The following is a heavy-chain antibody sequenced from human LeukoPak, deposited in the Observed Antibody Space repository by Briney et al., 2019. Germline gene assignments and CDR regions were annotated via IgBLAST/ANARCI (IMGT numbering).Heavy chain of an antibody. CDR3: AILAEYCNSGSCYLGWFDP. CDR2: MYDSWST. D-gene: IGHD2-15*01. CDR1: GGSISSYY. V-gene: IGHV4-59*01. Sequence: SETLSLTCTVSGGSISSYYWSWIRQTPGKGLEWIGYMYDSWSTNYNPSLKSRVTMSIDTSKNQFSLKMSSVTAADTAVYYCAILAEYCNSGSCYLGWFDPWGQGTLVTVSS. J-gene: IGHJ5*02.